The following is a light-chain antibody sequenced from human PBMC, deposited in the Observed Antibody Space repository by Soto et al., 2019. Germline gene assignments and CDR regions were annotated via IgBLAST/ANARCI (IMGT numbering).Light chain of an antibody. CDR3: QHRYNWPLA. V-gene: IGKV3-11*01. CDR1: DNVNTY. J-gene: IGKJ4*01. Sequence: IVLTQSPATLSVSPGETATLSCRASDNVNTYLAWYQQKTGQAPKLLIYDASTSTTGIPPRFSASGSRTDFTLSISSLEPEDFVVYYCQHRYNWPLAFGGGTKVEIK. CDR2: DAS.